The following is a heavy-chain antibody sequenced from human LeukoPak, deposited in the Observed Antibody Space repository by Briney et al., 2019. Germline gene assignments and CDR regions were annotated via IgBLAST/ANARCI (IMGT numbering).Heavy chain of an antibody. CDR3: ARGCSGGSCYSDAFDI. CDR2: INPNSGGT. J-gene: IGHJ3*02. Sequence: ASLKVSCTASGYTFTGYYMHWVRQAPGQGLEWMGWINPNSGGTNYAQTSQGRGTMTRDTSISTAYMELSRLRSDDTAVYCCARGCSGGSCYSDAFDIWGQGTMVTVSS. V-gene: IGHV1-2*02. CDR1: GYTFTGYY. D-gene: IGHD2-15*01.